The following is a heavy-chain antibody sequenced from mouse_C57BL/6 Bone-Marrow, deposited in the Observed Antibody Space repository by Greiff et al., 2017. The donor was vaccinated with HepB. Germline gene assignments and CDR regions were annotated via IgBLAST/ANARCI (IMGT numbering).Heavy chain of an antibody. CDR3: AFFCGNYQYYAMDY. D-gene: IGHD2-1*01. CDR2: IDPANGNT. CDR1: GFNIKNTY. Sequence: VQLKESVAELVRPGASVKLSCTASGFNIKNTYMHWVKQRPEQGLEWIGRIDPANGNTKYAPKFKGKATITADISSNTAYLQLSILTSEDTAIYYGAFFCGNYQYYAMDYWGQGTSVTVSS. J-gene: IGHJ4*01. V-gene: IGHV14-3*01.